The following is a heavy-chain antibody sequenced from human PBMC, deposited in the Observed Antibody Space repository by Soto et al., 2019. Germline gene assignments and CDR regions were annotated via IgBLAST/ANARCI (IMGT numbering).Heavy chain of an antibody. Sequence: PGASLKISCKTSEYIFTNFWIGWVRQMPGKGLEWMGSIHPSDSETRYSPSFQGQVTISGDKSIFTAYLQWSSLKASDTAIYYCARRVETTSMWAYDIWGQGTMVTVSS. CDR2: IHPSDSET. V-gene: IGHV5-51*01. CDR1: EYIFTNFW. J-gene: IGHJ3*02. D-gene: IGHD1-1*01. CDR3: ARRVETTSMWAYDI.